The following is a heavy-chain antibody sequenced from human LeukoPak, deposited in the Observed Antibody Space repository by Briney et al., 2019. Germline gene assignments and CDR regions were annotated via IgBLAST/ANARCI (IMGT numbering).Heavy chain of an antibody. Sequence: PGGSLRLSCAASGFIFSSYGMHWVRQAPGKGLEWVAFIRFDGSNKYYADSVKGRFTISRDNSKNTLYLQMSSLRAEDTAVYYCAKDRRGTVVRGPIMQTRDYYFEYWGQGTLVTVSS. CDR2: IRFDGSNK. V-gene: IGHV3-30*02. D-gene: IGHD3-10*01. CDR1: GFIFSSYG. J-gene: IGHJ4*02. CDR3: AKDRRGTVVRGPIMQTRDYYFEY.